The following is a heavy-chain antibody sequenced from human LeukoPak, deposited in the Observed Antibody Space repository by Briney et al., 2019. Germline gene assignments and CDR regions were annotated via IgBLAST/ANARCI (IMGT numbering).Heavy chain of an antibody. D-gene: IGHD5-18*01. Sequence: GASAKVSCKASGYTFSSDGISWVRQAPGQGLEWMGWINPNSGGTNYAQKFQGRVTMTRDTSISTAYMELSRLRSDDTAVYYCARVLYSYDSYWFDPWGQGTLVTVSS. J-gene: IGHJ5*02. V-gene: IGHV1-2*02. CDR1: GYTFSSDG. CDR3: ARVLYSYDSYWFDP. CDR2: INPNSGGT.